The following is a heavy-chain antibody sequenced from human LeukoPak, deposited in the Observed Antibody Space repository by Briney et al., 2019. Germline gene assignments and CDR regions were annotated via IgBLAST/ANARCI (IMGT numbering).Heavy chain of an antibody. J-gene: IGHJ3*02. CDR2: FDPEDGET. CDR1: GYTLTELS. D-gene: IGHD3-16*01. Sequence: GASVKVSCKVSGYTLTELSMHWVRQAPGKGLEWMGGFDPEDGETIYAQKFQGRVTMTEDASTDTAYTELSSLRPEDTAVYYCATPGFGGDAFDIWGQGTMVTVSS. CDR3: ATPGFGGDAFDI. V-gene: IGHV1-24*01.